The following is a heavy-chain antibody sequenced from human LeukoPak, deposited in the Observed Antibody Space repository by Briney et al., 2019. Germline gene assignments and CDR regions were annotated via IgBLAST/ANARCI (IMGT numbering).Heavy chain of an antibody. CDR3: ARLRPNDYGDYSWFDP. Sequence: PSETLSLTCAVYGGSFSGYYWSWIRQPPGKGLEWIGEINHSGSTNYNPSLKSRVTISVDTSKNQFSLKLSSVTAADTAVYYCARLRPNDYGDYSWFDPWGQGTLVTVSS. J-gene: IGHJ5*02. CDR1: GGSFSGYY. D-gene: IGHD4-17*01. V-gene: IGHV4-34*01. CDR2: INHSGST.